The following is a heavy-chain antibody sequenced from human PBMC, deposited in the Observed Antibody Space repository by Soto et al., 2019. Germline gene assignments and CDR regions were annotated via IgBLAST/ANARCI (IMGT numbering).Heavy chain of an antibody. CDR3: ARDVRESVWLDFNY. D-gene: IGHD3-16*01. CDR2: ISYDGST. J-gene: IGHJ4*02. CDR1: GGSIGTFW. Sequence: QVQLQESGPGLLEPSETLSLTCTVSGGSIGTFWWSWIRQPPGKGLEWIGYISYDGSTSYNPSLKRRVTISVDPSKSQFSLKLTSVTAADTAVYYCARDVRESVWLDFNYWGQGTLVTVSS. V-gene: IGHV4-59*13.